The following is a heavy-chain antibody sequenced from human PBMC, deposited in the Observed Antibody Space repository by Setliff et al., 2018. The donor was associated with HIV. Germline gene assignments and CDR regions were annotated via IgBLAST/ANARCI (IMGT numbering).Heavy chain of an antibody. Sequence: SETLSLTCTVSSASISSRSYYWSWLRQPAGKGLEWIGRIYSNGNTDYNPSLKSRVTISEDTSKNQFSLKVNSVTAADTAMYFCARESPDGLDYWGQGTLVTVSS. D-gene: IGHD2-8*01. V-gene: IGHV4-61*02. CDR3: ARESPDGLDY. CDR1: SASISSRSYY. J-gene: IGHJ4*02. CDR2: IYSNGNT.